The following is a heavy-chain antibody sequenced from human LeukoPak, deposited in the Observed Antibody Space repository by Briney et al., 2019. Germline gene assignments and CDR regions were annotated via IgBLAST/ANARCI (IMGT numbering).Heavy chain of an antibody. Sequence: ASVKVTRQGSLYTHPELSMHWVRQAPGKGREWMGGFDPEDGETIYAQKFQGRVTMTEDTSTDTAYMELSSLRSEDTAVYYCATDPRYDYYDSSGYYAHRGQGTLVTVSS. J-gene: IGHJ4*02. CDR3: ATDPRYDYYDSSGYYAH. D-gene: IGHD3-22*01. CDR1: LYTHPELS. V-gene: IGHV1-24*01. CDR2: FDPEDGET.